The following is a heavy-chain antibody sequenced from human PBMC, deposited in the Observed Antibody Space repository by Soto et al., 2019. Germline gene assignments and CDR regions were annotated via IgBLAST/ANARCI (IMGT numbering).Heavy chain of an antibody. J-gene: IGHJ4*02. CDR2: IYYGGNT. D-gene: IGHD3-3*02. Sequence: GGSLRLSCAASGFSVSTNYMSWVRQAPGKGLEWVSGIYYGGNTYHAASVQGRFTGSRDNAKNTLFLQMNSLRVDDTAVYYCARDNSISLDYWGQGTLVTVSS. CDR3: ARDNSISLDY. CDR1: GFSVSTNY. V-gene: IGHV3-53*01.